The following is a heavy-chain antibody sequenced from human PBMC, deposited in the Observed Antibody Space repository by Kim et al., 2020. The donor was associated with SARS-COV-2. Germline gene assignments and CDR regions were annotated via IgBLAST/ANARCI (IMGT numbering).Heavy chain of an antibody. CDR2: IWYDGSNK. Sequence: GGSLRLSCAASGFTFSSYGMHWVRQAPGKGLEWVAVIWYDGSNKYYADSVKGRFTISRDNSKNTLYLQMNSLRAEDTAVYYCAKDRLIAAAGTRGKEYYYGMDVWGQGTTVTVSS. D-gene: IGHD6-13*01. CDR3: AKDRLIAAAGTRGKEYYYGMDV. V-gene: IGHV3-33*06. J-gene: IGHJ6*02. CDR1: GFTFSSYG.